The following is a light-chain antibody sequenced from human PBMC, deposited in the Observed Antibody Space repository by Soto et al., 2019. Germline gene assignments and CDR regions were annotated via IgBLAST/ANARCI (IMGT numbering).Light chain of an antibody. V-gene: IGKV4-1*01. Sequence: DIVMTQSPDSLAVSLGERATINCKSSQSVLSNSNNKNSIAWYQQKPGQPPRLLIYWASTRESGVPDRFSGSGSGTDFTLTISSLQAEDVSVYCCYQYEQTSPWTFGRGTKVDIK. CDR2: WAS. CDR1: QSVLSNSNNKNS. J-gene: IGKJ1*01. CDR3: YQYEQTSPWT.